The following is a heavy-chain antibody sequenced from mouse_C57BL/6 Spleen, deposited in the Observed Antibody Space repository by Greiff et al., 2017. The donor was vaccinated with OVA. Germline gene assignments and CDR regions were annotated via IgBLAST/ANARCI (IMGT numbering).Heavy chain of an antibody. J-gene: IGHJ2*01. D-gene: IGHD1-1*01. CDR1: GYTFTDYY. Sequence: VQLQQSGPELVKPGASVKISCKASGYTFTDYYMNWVKQSHGKSLEWIGDINPNNGGTSYNQKFKGKATLTVDKSSSTAYMELRSLTSEDSAVYYCARRGATVVALYYFDYWGQGTTLTVSS. CDR2: INPNNGGT. V-gene: IGHV1-26*01. CDR3: ARRGATVVALYYFDY.